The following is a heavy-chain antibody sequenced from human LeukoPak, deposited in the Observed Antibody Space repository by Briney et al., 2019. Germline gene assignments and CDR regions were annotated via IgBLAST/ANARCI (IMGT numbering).Heavy chain of an antibody. D-gene: IGHD2-2*01. CDR1: GFTFDDYA. J-gene: IGHJ1*01. CDR3: ANGWGPDVYQLRYYEYFQR. CDR2: ISGDGGST. V-gene: IGHV3-43*02. Sequence: PGGSLRLSCAASGFTFDDYAMHWVRQAPGKGLEWVSLISGDGGSTYYADSVQGRFTISRDNSKNSLYLQMNSLRTEDTALYYCANGWGPDVYQLRYYEYFQRWGQGTLVTVSS.